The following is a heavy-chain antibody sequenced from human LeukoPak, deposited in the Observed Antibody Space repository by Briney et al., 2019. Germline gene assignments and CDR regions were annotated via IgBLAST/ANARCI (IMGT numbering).Heavy chain of an antibody. Sequence: GRSLRLSCAASGFTFSSYAMHWVRQAPGKGLEWVAVISYDGSNKYYADSVKGRFTISRDNSKNTLYLQMNSLRAEDTAVYYCAKAIGEGSSWEGWYFDLWGRGTLVTVSS. CDR1: GFTFSSYA. CDR2: ISYDGSNK. J-gene: IGHJ2*01. CDR3: AKAIGEGSSWEGWYFDL. D-gene: IGHD6-13*01. V-gene: IGHV3-30-3*01.